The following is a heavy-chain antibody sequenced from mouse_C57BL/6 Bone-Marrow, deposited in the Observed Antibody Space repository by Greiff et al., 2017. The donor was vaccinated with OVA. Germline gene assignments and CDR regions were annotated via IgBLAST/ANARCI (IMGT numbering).Heavy chain of an antibody. CDR1: GYSFTGYY. CDR2: INPSTGGT. V-gene: IGHV1-42*01. Sequence: EVQLQQSGPELVKPGASVKISCKASGYSFTGYYMNWVKQSPEKSLEWIGEINPSTGGTTYNQKFKAKATLTVDKSSSTAYMQLKSLTSEDSAVYYCARSRVRGYFDVWGTRATVTFSS. D-gene: IGHD3-1*01. CDR3: ARSRVRGYFDV. J-gene: IGHJ1*03.